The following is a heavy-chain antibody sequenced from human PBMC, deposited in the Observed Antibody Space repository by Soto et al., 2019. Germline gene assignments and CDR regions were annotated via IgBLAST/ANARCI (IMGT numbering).Heavy chain of an antibody. D-gene: IGHD3-10*01. CDR1: GYSFTSYW. CDR3: AGGGVRGVITRTRDYYGMDV. Sequence: PGESLKISCKGSGYSFTSYWSNWVRQMPGKGLECMGIIYPGDSDTRYSPSFQGQVTISADKSISTAYLQWSSLKASGTAMYYYAGGGVRGVITRTRDYYGMDVWGQGTTVTVS. J-gene: IGHJ6*02. V-gene: IGHV5-51*01. CDR2: IYPGDSDT.